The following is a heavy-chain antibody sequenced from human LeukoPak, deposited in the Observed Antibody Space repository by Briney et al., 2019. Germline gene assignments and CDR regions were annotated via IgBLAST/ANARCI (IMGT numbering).Heavy chain of an antibody. J-gene: IGHJ4*02. V-gene: IGHV3-21*01. CDR3: ARDKYYYDSSGGGYYFDY. D-gene: IGHD3-22*01. Sequence: GGSLRLSCAASGFTFSTYAMSWVRQAPGKGLEWVSSISSSSSYIYYADSVKGRFTISRDNAKNSLYLQMNSLRAEDTAVYYCARDKYYYDSSGGGYYFDYWGQGTLVTVSS. CDR2: ISSSSSYI. CDR1: GFTFSTYA.